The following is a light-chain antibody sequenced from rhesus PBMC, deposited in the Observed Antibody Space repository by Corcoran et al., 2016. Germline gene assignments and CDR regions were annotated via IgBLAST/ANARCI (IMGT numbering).Light chain of an antibody. Sequence: DIQMTQSPSSLSASVGDTVTITCRASQGISIHLAWYQQKPGKAPKPLIYYASNLESGVPSRFSGSGSGTVFTLTISSLQPEDFAIYYCQQHNSYPRTFGQGTKVEIK. V-gene: IGKV1S14*01. CDR3: QQHNSYPRT. J-gene: IGKJ1*01. CDR1: QGISIH. CDR2: YAS.